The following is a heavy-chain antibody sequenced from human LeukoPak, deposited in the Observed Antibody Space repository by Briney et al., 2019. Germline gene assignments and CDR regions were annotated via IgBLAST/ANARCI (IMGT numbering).Heavy chain of an antibody. Sequence: GGSLRLSCEASGFIFDDYVMYWVRQAPGKGLEWVSGITWDGYKIDYVESVKGRFTISRDNARNSLFLQMNRVRVEDTAFYYCVKGYSSSWSGYFDSWGQGTLVTVAS. D-gene: IGHD5-18*01. CDR2: ITWDGYKI. J-gene: IGHJ4*02. CDR1: GFIFDDYV. V-gene: IGHV3-9*01. CDR3: VKGYSSSWSGYFDS.